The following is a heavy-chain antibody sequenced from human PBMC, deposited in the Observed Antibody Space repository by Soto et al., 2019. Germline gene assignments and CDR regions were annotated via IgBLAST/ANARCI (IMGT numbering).Heavy chain of an antibody. Sequence: QVQLVQSGAEVKRPGASVKVSCKASGYTFTNYYMHWVRQAPGQGLEWMGVIHYSGATPTYAQKFQGRVTMARDTSTSTVYVELSSMTSEDTAVYYCARGGPDLATKGGFDYWGQGTLVTVSS. D-gene: IGHD3-16*01. CDR1: GYTFTNYY. CDR2: IHYSGATP. CDR3: ARGGPDLATKGGFDY. V-gene: IGHV1-46*01. J-gene: IGHJ4*02.